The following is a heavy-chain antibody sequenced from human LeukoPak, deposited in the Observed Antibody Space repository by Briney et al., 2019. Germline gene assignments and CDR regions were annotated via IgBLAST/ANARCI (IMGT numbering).Heavy chain of an antibody. CDR2: IRYDGSNK. J-gene: IGHJ5*01. Sequence: GGSLRLSCAASGFTFSSYGMHWVRQAPGKGLEWVAFIRYDGSNKYYADSVKGRFTISRDKSENTLYLQMNSLRAEDTAVYYCPRITAYDDSWGQGTLVTVSS. V-gene: IGHV3-30*02. CDR1: GFTFSSYG. D-gene: IGHD1-20*01. CDR3: PRITAYDDS.